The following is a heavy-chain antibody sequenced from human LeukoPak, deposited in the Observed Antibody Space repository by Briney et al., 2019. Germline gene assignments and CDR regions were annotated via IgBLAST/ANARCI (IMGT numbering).Heavy chain of an antibody. D-gene: IGHD7-27*01. CDR3: ARLGTHYYYYMDV. Sequence: PSETLSLTCTVSGGSISSSSYYWGWIRQPPGKGLEWIGSIYYSGSTYYNPSHKSRVTISVDTSKNQFSLKLSSVTAADTAVYYCARLGTHYYYYMDVWGKGTTVTISS. CDR1: GGSISSSSYY. CDR2: IYYSGST. V-gene: IGHV4-39*01. J-gene: IGHJ6*03.